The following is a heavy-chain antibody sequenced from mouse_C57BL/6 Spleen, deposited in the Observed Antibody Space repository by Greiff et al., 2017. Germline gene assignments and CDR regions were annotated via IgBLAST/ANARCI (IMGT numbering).Heavy chain of an antibody. CDR2: ITPNSGST. CDR1: GYTFPSYW. D-gene: IGHD1-1*01. Sequence: VQLQQPGAELVKPGASVKLSCKASGYTFPSYWMHWVKQRTGQGLEWIGMITPNSGSTNYNEKFKSKATLTEDKSSITAYMQLSSLTSENSAVYYCARSHYYGSSYGYFDVWGTGTTVTVSA. J-gene: IGHJ1*03. V-gene: IGHV1-64*01. CDR3: ARSHYYGSSYGYFDV.